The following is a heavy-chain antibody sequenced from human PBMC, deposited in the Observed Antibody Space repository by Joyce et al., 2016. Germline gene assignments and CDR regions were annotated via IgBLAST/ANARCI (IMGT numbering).Heavy chain of an antibody. CDR1: GYSFTEYW. V-gene: IGHV5-51*01. D-gene: IGHD6-19*01. Sequence: EVQLVQSGAEVKKPGESLKISCSASGYSFTEYWMGWVRQMPGKGLEGMGSVNPDDSDTRYSPSFQGQVTFSADKSITTAYLQWSGLKASDTAIYFCARRSIEVAAWFFDHWGQGTLVTVSS. CDR2: VNPDDSDT. J-gene: IGHJ4*02. CDR3: ARRSIEVAAWFFDH.